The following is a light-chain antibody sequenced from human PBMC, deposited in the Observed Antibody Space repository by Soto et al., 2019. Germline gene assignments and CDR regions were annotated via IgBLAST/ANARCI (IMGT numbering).Light chain of an antibody. V-gene: IGKV1-5*03. CDR1: QSISSW. CDR2: KAS. CDR3: QQYNSYPYT. J-gene: IGKJ2*01. Sequence: DIQLTQSPSTLSTSVGDRVTITCRASQSISSWLAWYQQKPGKAPNLLIYKASRLQSGVPSRFSGSGSGTEFTLTISSLQPDDFVTYYCQQYNSYPYTFGQGTKLEIK.